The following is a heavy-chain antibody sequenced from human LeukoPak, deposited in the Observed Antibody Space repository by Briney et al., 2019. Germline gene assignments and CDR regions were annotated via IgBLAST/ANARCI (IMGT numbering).Heavy chain of an antibody. J-gene: IGHJ4*02. CDR3: ARDRRDSSGYYKYYFDY. CDR2: IYYSGST. D-gene: IGHD3-22*01. Sequence: SETLSLTCTDPGGSISNYYWSWIRQPPGKGLERIGYIYYSGSTNYNPSLKRRVTISVDTSKNQSSLKLSSVTAADTAVYYCARDRRDSSGYYKYYFDYWGQGTLVTVSS. V-gene: IGHV4-59*01. CDR1: GGSISNYY.